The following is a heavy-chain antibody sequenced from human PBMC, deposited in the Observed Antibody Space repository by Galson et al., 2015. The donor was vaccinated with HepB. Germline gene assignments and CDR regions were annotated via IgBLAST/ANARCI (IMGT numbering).Heavy chain of an antibody. CDR2: IKSKTDGGTT. D-gene: IGHD6-13*01. J-gene: IGHJ4*02. CDR3: TTDLLIAAVVGGDDY. CDR1: GFTFSNAW. Sequence: SLRLSCAASGFTFSNAWMNWVRQAPGKGLEWVGRIKSKTDGGTTDYAAPVKGRFTISRDDSKNTLYLQMNSLKTEDTAVYYCTTDLLIAAVVGGDDYWGQGTLVTVSS. V-gene: IGHV3-15*07.